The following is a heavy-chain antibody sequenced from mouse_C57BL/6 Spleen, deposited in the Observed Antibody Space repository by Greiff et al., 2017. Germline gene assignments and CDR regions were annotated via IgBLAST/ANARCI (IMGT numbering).Heavy chain of an antibody. V-gene: IGHV10-1*01. Sequence: EVQGVESGGGLVQPKGSLKLSCAASGFSFNTYAMNWVRQAPGKGLEWVARIRSKSNNYATYYADSVKDRFTISRDDSESMLYLQMNNLKTEDTAMYYCVRQLGPYFGYWGQGTTLTVSA. CDR1: GFSFNTYA. D-gene: IGHD4-1*01. J-gene: IGHJ2*01. CDR3: VRQLGPYFGY. CDR2: IRSKSNNYAT.